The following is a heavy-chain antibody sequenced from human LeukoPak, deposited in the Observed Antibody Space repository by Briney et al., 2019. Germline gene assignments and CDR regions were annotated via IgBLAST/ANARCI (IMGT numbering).Heavy chain of an antibody. D-gene: IGHD5-18*01. CDR2: ISFSGST. V-gene: IGHV4-59*01. Sequence: SETLSLTCTVSGGSISTYYWSWIRQPPGKGLECIGFISFSGSTNYNPSLKSRVTISIDTSKNQFSLKLSSVTAADTAVYYCARDRGDTAMAHPFDYWGQGTLVTVS. J-gene: IGHJ4*02. CDR1: GGSISTYY. CDR3: ARDRGDTAMAHPFDY.